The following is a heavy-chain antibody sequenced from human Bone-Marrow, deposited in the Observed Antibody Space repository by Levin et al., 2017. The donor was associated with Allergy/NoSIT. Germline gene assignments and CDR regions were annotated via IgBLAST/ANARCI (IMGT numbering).Heavy chain of an antibody. CDR1: DFPFSTYG. J-gene: IGHJ6*02. CDR3: ARAAGAAGRGGMDV. CDR2: ITSTSKYI. V-gene: IGHV3-21*01. D-gene: IGHD2-15*01. Sequence: GGSLRLSCATSDFPFSTYGMAWVRQAPGKGLEWVASITSTSKYIHYADSVKGRFTISRDNANNSLSLQMNRLKGTDTAVYYCARAAGAAGRGGMDVWGQGTTVTVSS.